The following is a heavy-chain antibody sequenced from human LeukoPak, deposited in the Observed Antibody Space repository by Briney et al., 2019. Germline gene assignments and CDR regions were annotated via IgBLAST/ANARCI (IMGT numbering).Heavy chain of an antibody. CDR2: ISYDGSNK. CDR1: GFTFSSYA. Sequence: GGSLRLSCAASGFTFSSYAMHWVRQAPGKGLEWVAVISYDGSNKYYADSVKGRFTISRDNSKNTLYLQMNSLRAEDTAVYYCARDHDTMDFWGQGTLVTVSS. D-gene: IGHD3-10*01. CDR3: ARDHDTMDF. V-gene: IGHV3-30-3*01. J-gene: IGHJ4*02.